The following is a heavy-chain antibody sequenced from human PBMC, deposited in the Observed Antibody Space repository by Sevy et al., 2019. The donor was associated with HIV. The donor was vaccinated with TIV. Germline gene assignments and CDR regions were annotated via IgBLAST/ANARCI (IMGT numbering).Heavy chain of an antibody. CDR2: INPDSGGS. CDR3: AREGLDDVSYLGDY. CDR1: GYSFSDYY. D-gene: IGHD3-10*01. Sequence: ASVKVSCQTSGYSFSDYYLNWIRQAPGQGLEWLGWINPDSGGSKAAEKFLGRLTMTSDTSISSVFMELTGLTSDDTALYYCAREGLDDVSYLGDYWGQGTQVTVSS. V-gene: IGHV1-2*02. J-gene: IGHJ4*02.